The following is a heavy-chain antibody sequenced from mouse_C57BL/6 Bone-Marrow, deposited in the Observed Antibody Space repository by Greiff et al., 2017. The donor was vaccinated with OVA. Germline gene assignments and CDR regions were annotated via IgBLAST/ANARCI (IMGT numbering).Heavy chain of an antibody. J-gene: IGHJ3*01. V-gene: IGHV1-78*01. Sequence: VQLQQSEAELVKPGASVKISCKASGYTFTDHTIHWMKQRPEQGLEWIGYIYPRDGSTKYNEKFKGKATLTADKSSSTVYMQLNSLTSEDSAVYFCARLNYYGSCPPVFAYWGQGTLVTVSS. CDR1: GYTFTDHT. D-gene: IGHD1-1*01. CDR2: IYPRDGST. CDR3: ARLNYYGSCPPVFAY.